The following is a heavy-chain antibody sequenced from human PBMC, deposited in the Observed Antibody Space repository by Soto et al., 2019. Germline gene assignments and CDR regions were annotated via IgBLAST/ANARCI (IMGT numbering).Heavy chain of an antibody. Sequence: EVQLVESGGGLVKPGGSLRLSCAASGFPFSRYGMNCVRQAPGKGLELVSSISGLSSYIYYADSVKGRFTVSRDNAKNSLYVQMNSLRAEDTAVYYCARDPQQRLADSYYYGMDVWGQGTKVIVSS. CDR2: ISGLSSYI. CDR3: ARDPQQRLADSYYYGMDV. D-gene: IGHD6-25*01. J-gene: IGHJ6*02. CDR1: GFPFSRYG. V-gene: IGHV3-21*02.